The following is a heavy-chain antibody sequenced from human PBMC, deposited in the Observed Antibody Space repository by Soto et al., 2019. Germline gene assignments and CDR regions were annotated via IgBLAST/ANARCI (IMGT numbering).Heavy chain of an antibody. CDR3: ARVSSSIVVVPDYGMDV. CDR2: ISGKNGNT. CDR1: GYTFISHG. J-gene: IGHJ6*02. V-gene: IGHV1-18*04. D-gene: IGHD2-15*01. Sequence: SSVKVSCKASGYTFISHGISWVRQAPGQGREGMGWISGKNGNTNYAQKLQGRVTLTTDASTSTAYMELRSLRSDDTAVYYCARVSSSIVVVPDYGMDVWGQGTTVTVSS.